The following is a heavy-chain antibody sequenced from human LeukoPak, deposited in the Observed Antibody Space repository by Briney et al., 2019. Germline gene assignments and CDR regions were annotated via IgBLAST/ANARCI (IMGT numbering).Heavy chain of an antibody. CDR2: ISSTGDST. Sequence: PGGSLRLSCSVSGFTFSAYAMQWVRQAPGKGLQYVSSISSTGDSTYYADSVRGRFTISRDNSKSTLYLQMSSLIPEDTAAYYCVKDVNGSYAFDYWGQGTLVTVSS. J-gene: IGHJ4*02. CDR1: GFTFSAYA. CDR3: VKDVNGSYAFDY. D-gene: IGHD1-26*01. V-gene: IGHV3-64D*09.